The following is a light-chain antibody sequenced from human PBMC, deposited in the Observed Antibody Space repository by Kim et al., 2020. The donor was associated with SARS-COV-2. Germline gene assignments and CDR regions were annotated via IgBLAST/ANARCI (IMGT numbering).Light chain of an antibody. CDR3: QVWASSTVV. CDR1: KLGNKY. V-gene: IGLV3-1*01. Sequence: SYELTQPPSVSVSPGQTANITCSGDKLGNKYACWYQQKPGQSPVLVIYQDRKRPSGIPERFSGSNSGNTATLTISGTQAMDEAAYYCQVWASSTVVFGGGTKLTVL. CDR2: QDR. J-gene: IGLJ2*01.